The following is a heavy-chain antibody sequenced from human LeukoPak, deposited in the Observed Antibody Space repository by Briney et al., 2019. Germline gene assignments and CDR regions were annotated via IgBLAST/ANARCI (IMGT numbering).Heavy chain of an antibody. CDR3: AKDEMFSSAWYFDY. CDR1: GFTFTSYG. Sequence: GGSLRLSCVASGFTFTSYGMHWVRQAPGKGLEWVALIRHDGNDKYYAETVKGRFTISRDNSKNTLYLQMNSLRAEDTAVYYCAKDEMFSSAWYFDYWGQGTLVTVSS. D-gene: IGHD6-19*01. V-gene: IGHV3-30*02. CDR2: IRHDGNDK. J-gene: IGHJ4*02.